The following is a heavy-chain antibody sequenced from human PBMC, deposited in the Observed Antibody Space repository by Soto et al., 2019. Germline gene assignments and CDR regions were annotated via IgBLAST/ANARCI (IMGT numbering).Heavy chain of an antibody. CDR2: ITGSGGRT. V-gene: IGHV3-23*01. J-gene: IGHJ6*03. CDR3: AKITMPIFGVVIIPYYYYMVV. D-gene: IGHD3-3*01. CDR1: GFTFSSYA. Sequence: EVQLLESGGGLVQPGGSLRLSCAASGFTFSSYAMSWVRQAPGPGLEWVSAITGSGGRTYYADSVKGRLTISRDNSKNRPHMQKNSLRAEDTAVLYCAKITMPIFGVVIIPYYYYMVVWGKGTTFTVSS.